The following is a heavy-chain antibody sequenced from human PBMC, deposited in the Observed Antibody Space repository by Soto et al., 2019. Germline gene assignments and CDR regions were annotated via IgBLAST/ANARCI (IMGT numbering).Heavy chain of an antibody. CDR2: IYYSGST. CDR3: ARQAEQQLFWFDP. D-gene: IGHD6-13*01. Sequence: QVQLQESGPGLVKPSETLSLTCTVSGGSISSYYWSWIRQPPGKGLEWIGYIYYSGSTNYNPSLKSRVTISVDTSKNQFSLKLSSVTAADTAVYYCARQAEQQLFWFDPWGQGTLVTVSS. CDR1: GGSISSYY. V-gene: IGHV4-59*01. J-gene: IGHJ5*02.